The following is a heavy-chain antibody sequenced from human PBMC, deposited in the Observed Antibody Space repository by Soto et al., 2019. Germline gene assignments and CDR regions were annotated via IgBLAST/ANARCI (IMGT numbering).Heavy chain of an antibody. D-gene: IGHD6-6*01. J-gene: IGHJ4*02. CDR2: IGRSCETI. V-gene: IGHV3-48*03. CDR3: ARDSRGGAARRPTFYY. Sequence: PGGSLRLSCVGSGFTFSSFEMNWVRQTPGKGLEWLSYIGRSCETIYYADSVKGRFTISRDNAKSSLFLQMNGLRDEDTGIYYCARDSRGGAARRPTFYYWGRGTLVTVSS. CDR1: GFTFSSFE.